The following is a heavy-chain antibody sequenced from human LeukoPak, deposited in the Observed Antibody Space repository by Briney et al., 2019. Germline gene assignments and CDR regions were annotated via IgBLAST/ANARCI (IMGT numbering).Heavy chain of an antibody. J-gene: IGHJ5*02. CDR3: ARGSAGTTYNWFGA. V-gene: IGHV3-21*06. D-gene: IGHD1-7*01. CDR1: GFTFTSYS. Sequence: GGSLRLSCVASGFTFTSYSMNGVRQAPGKGLEWVSSISTGSTFIYHADSVKGRFPISRDNAENSVYLQMNSLRAEDTAVCYCARGSAGTTYNWFGAGGQGTLVTVSS. CDR2: ISTGSTFI.